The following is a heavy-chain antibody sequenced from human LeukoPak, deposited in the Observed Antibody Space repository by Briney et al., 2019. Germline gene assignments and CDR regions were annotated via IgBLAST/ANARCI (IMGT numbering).Heavy chain of an antibody. CDR2: INPNSGGT. Sequence: ASVKVSCKASGYTFNGYYMHWVRQAPGQGLEWMGWINPNSGGTNYAQKFQGRVTMTRDTSISTAYMELSRLRSDDTAVYYCARDLSCSGGSCPYYYYYGMDVWGQGTTVTVSS. D-gene: IGHD2-15*01. V-gene: IGHV1-2*02. CDR1: GYTFNGYY. J-gene: IGHJ6*02. CDR3: ARDLSCSGGSCPYYYYYGMDV.